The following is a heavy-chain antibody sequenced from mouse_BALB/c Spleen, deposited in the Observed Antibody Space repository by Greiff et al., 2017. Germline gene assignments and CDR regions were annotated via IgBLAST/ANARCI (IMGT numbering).Heavy chain of an antibody. Sequence: QVQLQQSGAELARPGASVKLSCKASGYTFTDYYINWVKQRTGQGLEWIGEIYPGSGNTYYNEKFKGKATLTADKSSSTAYMQLSSLTSEDSAVYFCAIITTARDYYAMDYWGQGTSVTVSS. D-gene: IGHD1-2*01. CDR2: IYPGSGNT. CDR1: GYTFTDYY. V-gene: IGHV1-77*01. CDR3: AIITTARDYYAMDY. J-gene: IGHJ4*01.